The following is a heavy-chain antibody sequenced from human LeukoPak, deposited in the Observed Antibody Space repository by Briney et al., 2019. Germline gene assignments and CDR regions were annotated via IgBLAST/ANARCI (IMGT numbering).Heavy chain of an antibody. V-gene: IGHV3-23*01. J-gene: IGHJ1*01. D-gene: IGHD5-18*01. CDR2: ISSSGGST. Sequence: GGSLRLSCAASGFTFSNYVMSWVRQAPGKGLEWVSGISSSGGSTYYADSVKGRFTISRDNSKNTVFLQMSSLRADDTAVYYCATPPAMRAPPNYFQHWGQGTLVTVSS. CDR3: ATPPAMRAPPNYFQH. CDR1: GFTFSNYV.